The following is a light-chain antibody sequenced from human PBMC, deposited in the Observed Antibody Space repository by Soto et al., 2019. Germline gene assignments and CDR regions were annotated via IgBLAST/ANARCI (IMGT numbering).Light chain of an antibody. J-gene: IGLJ1*01. Sequence: QPVLTQPPSVYGAPGQTVNISCTGSSSNIGAGFDVHWYQQVPGTAPKLVLYSNTARPSGVPDRFSGSRSGSSGSLAISGLHPEDEADYYCQSYDSGVTGSVFGTGTQLTVL. V-gene: IGLV1-40*01. CDR3: QSYDSGVTGSV. CDR1: SSNIGAGFD. CDR2: SNT.